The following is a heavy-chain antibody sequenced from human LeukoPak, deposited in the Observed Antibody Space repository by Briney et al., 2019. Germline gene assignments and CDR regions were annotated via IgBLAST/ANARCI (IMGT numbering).Heavy chain of an antibody. CDR1: GASVGSAGYY. Sequence: PSETLSLTCTVSGASVGSAGYYWSWIRQPPGGGPEWIGYVYYIDNTNYNPSLKSRVTMSVNPSKNQFSLNLHSVTAADTAMYYCARTQSQSGSYRYYFAYWGQGTLVTVSS. D-gene: IGHD1-26*01. V-gene: IGHV4-61*08. J-gene: IGHJ4*02. CDR2: VYYIDNT. CDR3: ARTQSQSGSYRYYFAY.